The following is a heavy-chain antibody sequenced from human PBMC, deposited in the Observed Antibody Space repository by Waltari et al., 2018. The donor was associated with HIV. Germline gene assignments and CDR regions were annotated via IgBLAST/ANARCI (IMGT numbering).Heavy chain of an antibody. J-gene: IGHJ4*02. CDR3: VAQDYSDSVDW. CDR1: GGSISSNVYH. CDR2: IYYTGNT. Sequence: QLRLQESGPRLVKPSETLSLTCSVSGGSISSNVYHWGWIRQSPGKGLEWIGSIYYTGNTYYEPSLKRRVTISIDTSKNQFSLRLTSVTAADTAIYYCVAQDYSDSVDWWGQGTLVTVFS. D-gene: IGHD4-17*01. V-gene: IGHV4-39*07.